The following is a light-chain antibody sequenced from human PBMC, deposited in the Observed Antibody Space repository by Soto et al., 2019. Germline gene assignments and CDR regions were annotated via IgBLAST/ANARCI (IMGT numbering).Light chain of an antibody. CDR3: QHRSNWPLT. V-gene: IGKV3D-20*02. CDR2: GAS. CDR1: QSVTSNY. Sequence: EIVLTQSPGTLSLSPGERATLSCRASQSVTSNYLAWYQQKPGQAPRLLIYGASTRATGISARFSGGGSGTEFTLTISSLQSEDFAVYYCQHRSNWPLTFGGGTKVDIK. J-gene: IGKJ4*01.